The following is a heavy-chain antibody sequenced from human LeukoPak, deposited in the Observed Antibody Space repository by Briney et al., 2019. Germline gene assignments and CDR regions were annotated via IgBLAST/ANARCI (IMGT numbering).Heavy chain of an antibody. CDR1: GGTFTSYA. CDR3: ARGTPLGYCSSTSCLYFDY. Sequence: ASVKVSCKASGGTFTSYAISWVRQAPGQGLERMGWISAYNGNTNYAQKLQGRVTMTTDTSTSTAYMELRSLRSDDTAVYYCARGTPLGYCSSTSCLYFDYWGQGTLVTVSS. D-gene: IGHD2-2*01. J-gene: IGHJ4*02. CDR2: ISAYNGNT. V-gene: IGHV1-18*01.